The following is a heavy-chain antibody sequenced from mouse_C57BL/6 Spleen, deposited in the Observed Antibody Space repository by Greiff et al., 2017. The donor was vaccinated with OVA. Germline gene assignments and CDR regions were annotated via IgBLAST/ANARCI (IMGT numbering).Heavy chain of an antibody. CDR1: GYTFTSYW. J-gene: IGHJ1*03. V-gene: IGHV1-64*01. CDR3: AREDGYRYWYFEV. D-gene: IGHD2-3*01. Sequence: QVQLQQPGAELVKPGASVKLSCKASGYTFTSYWMHWVKQRPGQGLEWIGMIHPNSGSTNYNEKFKSKATLTVDKSSSTAYMQLSSLTSEDSAVYYCAREDGYRYWYFEVWGTGTTVTVSS. CDR2: IHPNSGST.